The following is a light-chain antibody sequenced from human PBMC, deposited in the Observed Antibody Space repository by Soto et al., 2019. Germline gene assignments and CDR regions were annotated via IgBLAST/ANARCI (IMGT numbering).Light chain of an antibody. Sequence: EIVFAQYPATLSVSPVERASLSCRASQSVSNNLAWYQQKPGQPPRLLIFGASTRATGIPARFSGSGSEAEFALTISTLQSEDFAVYYCQQYSVWPLTFGGGTKVDI. V-gene: IGKV3D-15*01. CDR2: GAS. CDR1: QSVSNN. J-gene: IGKJ4*01. CDR3: QQYSVWPLT.